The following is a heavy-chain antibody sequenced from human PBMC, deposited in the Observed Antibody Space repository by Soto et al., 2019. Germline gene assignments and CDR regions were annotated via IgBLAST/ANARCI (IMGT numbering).Heavy chain of an antibody. Sequence: PGGSLRLSCAASGFTVSSSYLGWVRQAPGKGLEWVSAIYSGGNTYYADSVKGRFTISRDNSKDTLYLQMNSLSADDTAIYYCARQVGFYWYFDLWGRGTLVTVSS. J-gene: IGHJ2*01. V-gene: IGHV3-66*04. D-gene: IGHD1-26*01. CDR2: IYSGGNT. CDR3: ARQVGFYWYFDL. CDR1: GFTVSSSY.